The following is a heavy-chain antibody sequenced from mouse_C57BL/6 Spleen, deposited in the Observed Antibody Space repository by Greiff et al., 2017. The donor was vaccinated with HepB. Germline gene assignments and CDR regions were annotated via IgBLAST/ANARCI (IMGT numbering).Heavy chain of an antibody. D-gene: IGHD2-13*01. V-gene: IGHV1-19*01. Sequence: VQLHQSGPVLVKPGASVKMSCKASGYTFTDYYMNWVKQSHGKSLEWIGVINPYNGGTSYNQKFKGKATLTVDKSSSTAYMELNSLTSEDSAVYDCARGEGGFAYWGQGTLVTVSA. J-gene: IGHJ3*01. CDR1: GYTFTDYY. CDR3: ARGEGGFAY. CDR2: INPYNGGT.